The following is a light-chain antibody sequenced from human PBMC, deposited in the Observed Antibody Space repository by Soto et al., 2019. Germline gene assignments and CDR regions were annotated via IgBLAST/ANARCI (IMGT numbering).Light chain of an antibody. CDR2: RAS. Sequence: EIVLTQSPGTLSLSPGERATLSCRASQSVSSSYLAWYQHKPGQSPRLLIYRASARATGVPDRFSGSGSGTEFTLTISSLQSEDFAVYYCQQYNNWPPITFGQGTRLEIK. CDR1: QSVSSSY. CDR3: QQYNNWPPIT. J-gene: IGKJ5*01. V-gene: IGKV3-15*01.